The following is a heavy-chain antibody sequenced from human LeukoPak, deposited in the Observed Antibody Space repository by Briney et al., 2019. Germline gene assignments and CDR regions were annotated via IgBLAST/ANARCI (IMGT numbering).Heavy chain of an antibody. CDR1: GGSIISGSHY. D-gene: IGHD3-10*01. Sequence: SETLSLTCTVSGGSIISGSHYWSWIRQPAGKGLEWIGRIYTSGSTNYNPSLKSRVTISVDTSKNQFSLKLSSVTAADTAVYYCARDVFASGNIVYWGQGTLVTVSS. J-gene: IGHJ4*02. V-gene: IGHV4-61*02. CDR2: IYTSGST. CDR3: ARDVFASGNIVY.